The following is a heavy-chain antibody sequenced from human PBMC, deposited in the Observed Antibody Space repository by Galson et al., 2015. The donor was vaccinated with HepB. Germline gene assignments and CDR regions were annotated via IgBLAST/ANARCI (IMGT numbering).Heavy chain of an antibody. V-gene: IGHV4-39*01. D-gene: IGHD3-9*01. CDR3: ATPMYYDILTGYVGDY. CDR1: GGSISSSSYY. J-gene: IGHJ4*02. Sequence: ETLSLTCTVSGGSISSSSYYWGWIRQPPGKGLEWIGSIYYSGSTYYNPSLKSRVTISVDTSKNQFSLKLSSVTAADTAVYYCATPMYYDILTGYVGDYWGQGTLVTVSS. CDR2: IYYSGST.